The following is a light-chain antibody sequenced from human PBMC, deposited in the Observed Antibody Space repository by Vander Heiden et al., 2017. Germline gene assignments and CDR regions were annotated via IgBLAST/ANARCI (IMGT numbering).Light chain of an antibody. Sequence: IQVTQSPSSLSAFVGDRVTITSHASQNISNYLNWYQQKPGKAPKLLIYDASNLETGVPSRFSGSGSGTDFTLTISSLQPEDIATYYCQQYYSIPQAFGQGTKLEIK. CDR2: DAS. CDR1: QNISNY. J-gene: IGKJ2*01. V-gene: IGKV1-33*01. CDR3: QQYYSIPQA.